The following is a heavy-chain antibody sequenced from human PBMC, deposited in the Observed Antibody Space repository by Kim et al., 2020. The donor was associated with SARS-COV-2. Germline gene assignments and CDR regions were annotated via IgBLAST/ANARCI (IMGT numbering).Heavy chain of an antibody. Sequence: ASVKVSCKVSGYTLTELSMHWVRQAPGKGFEWMGGFDPEDGETIYAQKFQGRVTMTEDTSTDTAYMELSSLRSEDTAVYYCATSAGATTYYYGMDVWGQGTTVTVSS. CDR2: FDPEDGET. CDR3: ATSAGATTYYYGMDV. J-gene: IGHJ6*02. V-gene: IGHV1-24*01. D-gene: IGHD1-26*01. CDR1: GYTLTELS.